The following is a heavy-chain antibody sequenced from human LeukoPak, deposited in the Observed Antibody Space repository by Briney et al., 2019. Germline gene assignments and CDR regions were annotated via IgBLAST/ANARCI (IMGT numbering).Heavy chain of an antibody. J-gene: IGHJ5*02. D-gene: IGHD3-10*01. CDR2: IYPGDSDT. CDR3: ARYYYGSGRGANWFDP. CDR1: GYSFTSYW. V-gene: IGHV5-51*01. Sequence: GEPLKISCKASGYSFTSYWIGWVRQMPGKGLEWMGIIYPGDSDTRYSPSFQGQVTISADKSISTAYLQRSSLKASDTAMYYCARYYYGSGRGANWFDPWGQGTLVTVSS.